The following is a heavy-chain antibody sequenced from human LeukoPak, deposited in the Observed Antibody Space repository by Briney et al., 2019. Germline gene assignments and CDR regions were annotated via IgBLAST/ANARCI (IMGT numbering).Heavy chain of an antibody. CDR3: ARADCSSISCLNAFDI. D-gene: IGHD2-2*01. CDR1: GYTFTGYY. V-gene: IGHV1-2*06. Sequence: GASVKVSCKASGYTFTGYYMHWMRRAPGQGLEWMGRINPNSGGTNSAQKFQVRVTMTRDTSISTAYMELSRLRSDDTAVYYCARADCSSISCLNAFDIWGQGTMVTVSS. CDR2: INPNSGGT. J-gene: IGHJ3*02.